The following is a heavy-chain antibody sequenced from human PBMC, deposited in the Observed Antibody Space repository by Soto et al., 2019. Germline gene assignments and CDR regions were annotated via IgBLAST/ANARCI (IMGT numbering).Heavy chain of an antibody. J-gene: IGHJ6*02. CDR1: GYSFTSYW. CDR2: IYPGDSDT. Sequence: GESLKISCKGSGYSFTSYWIGWVRQMPGKGLEWMGIIYPGDSDTRYSPSFQGQVTISADKSISTAYLQWSSLKASDTAMYYCARRGDSSSSYNYYGMDVWGQGTTVTVSS. D-gene: IGHD6-6*01. V-gene: IGHV5-51*01. CDR3: ARRGDSSSSYNYYGMDV.